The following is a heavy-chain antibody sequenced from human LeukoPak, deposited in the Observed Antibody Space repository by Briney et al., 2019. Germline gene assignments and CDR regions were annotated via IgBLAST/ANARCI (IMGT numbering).Heavy chain of an antibody. J-gene: IGHJ4*02. Sequence: PSETLSLTCPAPGGSISSYYWSWTRQPPGEGLEWIGYIYYSGSTNYNPSLKSRVTISVDTSKNQFSLKLSSVTAADTAVYYCASGYSYGPPGVFDYWGQGTLVTVSS. CDR3: ASGYSYGPPGVFDY. D-gene: IGHD5-18*01. CDR1: GGSISSYY. CDR2: IYYSGST. V-gene: IGHV4-59*01.